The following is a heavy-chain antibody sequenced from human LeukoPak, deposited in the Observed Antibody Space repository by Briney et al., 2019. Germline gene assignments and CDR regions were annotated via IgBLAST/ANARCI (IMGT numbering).Heavy chain of an antibody. CDR3: ATDNWFDP. CDR1: GYTLTELS. Sequence: ASVKVSCKVSGYTLTELSMHWVRQAPGKGLEWMGGFDPENGETIYAQKLQGRVPMPEDTSTDTAYMELSSLRSEDTAVYYGATDNWFDPWGQGTLVTVSS. J-gene: IGHJ5*02. V-gene: IGHV1-24*01. CDR2: FDPENGET.